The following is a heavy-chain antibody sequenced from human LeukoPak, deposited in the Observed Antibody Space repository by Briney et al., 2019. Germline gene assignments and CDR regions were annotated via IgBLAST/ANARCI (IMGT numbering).Heavy chain of an antibody. Sequence: SGGSLRLSCAASGFTFGSHAMHWVRQAPGKGLEWVSGISAGATTTYYADSVKGHFTISRDNSKNTLYLQMNSLRAEDTAVYYCAKGVAAVDYWGQGTLVTVSS. CDR1: GFTFGSHA. CDR3: AKGVAAVDY. J-gene: IGHJ4*02. CDR2: ISAGATTT. D-gene: IGHD6-13*01. V-gene: IGHV3-23*01.